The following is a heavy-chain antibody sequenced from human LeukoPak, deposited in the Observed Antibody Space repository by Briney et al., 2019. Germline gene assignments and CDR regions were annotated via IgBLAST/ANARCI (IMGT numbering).Heavy chain of an antibody. Sequence: XXXSWVRQAPGQXLEWMGWIGAYNCNTNYAQTLQGRVTMTTDTSTSTAYMELRSLRSDDTAVYYCARVTSVGGSGSYYNWFDPWGQGTLVTVSS. CDR2: IGAYNCNT. J-gene: IGHJ5*02. CDR1: XX. CDR3: ARVTSVGGSGSYYNWFDP. V-gene: IGHV1-18*01. D-gene: IGHD3-10*01.